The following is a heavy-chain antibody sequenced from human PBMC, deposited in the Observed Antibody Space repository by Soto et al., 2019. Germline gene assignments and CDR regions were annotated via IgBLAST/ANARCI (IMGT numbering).Heavy chain of an antibody. J-gene: IGHJ4*02. Sequence: SETLSLTCTVSGVSISSGDFYWSWIRQPPGKGLEWIGYIYHTGSSQYHPSLRGRVAFSMETSKNQFSLALRSVTAADTAMYYCARDVLDTTGDYYFHYWGPGSMLTV. D-gene: IGHD4-17*01. V-gene: IGHV4-30-4*01. CDR2: IYHTGSS. CDR1: GVSISSGDFY. CDR3: ARDVLDTTGDYYFHY.